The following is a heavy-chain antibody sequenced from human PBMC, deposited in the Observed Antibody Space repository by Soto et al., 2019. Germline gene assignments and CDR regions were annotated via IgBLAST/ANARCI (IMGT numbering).Heavy chain of an antibody. J-gene: IGHJ5*02. CDR2: ISGYNGNT. V-gene: IGHV1-18*04. CDR3: TRAERFPRSWFDP. Sequence: GDSVKVSCKASGYTFTKHGISSVRQAPGQGLEWMGRISGYNGNTNYAQNLQGRVTISLDTSNNQFSLKMTSVTAADTPMYFCTRAERFPRSWFDPWGQGIQLTVSS. D-gene: IGHD3-10*01. CDR1: GYTFTKHG.